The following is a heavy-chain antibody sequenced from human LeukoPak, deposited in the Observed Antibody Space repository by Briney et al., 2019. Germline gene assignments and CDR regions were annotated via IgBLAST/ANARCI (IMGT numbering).Heavy chain of an antibody. CDR2: ISSSSSYT. V-gene: IGHV3-11*06. CDR3: AREVVTADYDAFDI. D-gene: IGHD2-21*02. Sequence: GGSLRLSCAASGFTFSDYYMSWIRQAPGKGLEWVSYISSSSSYTNYADSVEGRFTISRDNAKNSLYLQMDSLRAEDTAVYYCAREVVTADYDAFDIWGQGTMVTVSS. J-gene: IGHJ3*02. CDR1: GFTFSDYY.